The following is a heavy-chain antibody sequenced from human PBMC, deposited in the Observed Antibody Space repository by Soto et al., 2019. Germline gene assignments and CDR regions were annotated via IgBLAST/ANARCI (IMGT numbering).Heavy chain of an antibody. V-gene: IGHV4-39*01. D-gene: IGHD2-8*01. Sequence: SETLSLTCTVSGGSISSSRYYWGWIRQPPGKGLEWIGSIYYSGSTYYNPSLKSRVTISVDTSKNQFSLKLSSVTAADTAVYYCAREDGVYYYYYGMDVWGQGTTVTVSS. J-gene: IGHJ6*02. CDR3: AREDGVYYYYYGMDV. CDR1: GGSISSSRYY. CDR2: IYYSGST.